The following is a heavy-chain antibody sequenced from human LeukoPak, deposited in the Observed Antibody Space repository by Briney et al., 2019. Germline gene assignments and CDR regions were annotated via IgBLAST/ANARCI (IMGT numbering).Heavy chain of an antibody. CDR1: GFTFSNYE. CDR3: ARDGVDSSGYYYGY. Sequence: GGSLRLSCAASGFTFSNYEMNRVRQAPGKGLEWVSYISSSGSTIYYADSVKGRFTISRDNAKNSLYLQMNSLRAEDTAVYYCARDGVDSSGYYYGYWGQGTLVTVSS. J-gene: IGHJ4*02. D-gene: IGHD3-22*01. V-gene: IGHV3-48*03. CDR2: ISSSGSTI.